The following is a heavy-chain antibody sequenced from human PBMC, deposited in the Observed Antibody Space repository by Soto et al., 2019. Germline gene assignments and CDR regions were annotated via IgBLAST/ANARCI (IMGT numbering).Heavy chain of an antibody. J-gene: IGHJ4*02. D-gene: IGHD6-19*01. V-gene: IGHV4-31*03. CDR1: GGSISSGGYY. Sequence: QVELQESGPGLVNPSQTLSLTCTVSGGSISSGGYYWSWIRQHPGKGLEWIGYIYDGGSTYYNPSPKSRVTISLATSKNQFSLNPSSVTAADTAVYYCASQATGWYPDYWGQGTLVTVSS. CDR2: IYDGGST. CDR3: ASQATGWYPDY.